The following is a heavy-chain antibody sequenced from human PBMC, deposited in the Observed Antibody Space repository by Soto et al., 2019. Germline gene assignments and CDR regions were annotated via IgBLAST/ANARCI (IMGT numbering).Heavy chain of an antibody. CDR2: ISAYNANA. Sequence: GASVKVSCKASGYTFRNFGISWVRQAPGQGLEWMGWISAYNANANYAQKFQGQVTISADKSISTAYLQWSTLKASDTAGYYCARLAHDTSGALYYFDYWGQGTLVTVSS. CDR1: GYTFRNFG. V-gene: IGHV1-18*01. CDR3: ARLAHDTSGALYYFDY. D-gene: IGHD3-22*01. J-gene: IGHJ4*02.